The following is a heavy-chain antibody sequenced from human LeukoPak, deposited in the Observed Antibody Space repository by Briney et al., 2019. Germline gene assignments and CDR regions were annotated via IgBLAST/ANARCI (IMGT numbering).Heavy chain of an antibody. J-gene: IGHJ3*02. CDR3: AKDSPPYGSGSFDAFDI. Sequence: GGSLRLSCVDSGFTFSSYAMSWVRQAPGKGLEWVSGISWNSGSIGYADSVKGRFTISRDNAKNSLYLQMNSLRAEDTALYYCAKDSPPYGSGSFDAFDIWGQGTMVTVSS. CDR1: GFTFSSYA. V-gene: IGHV3-9*01. D-gene: IGHD3-10*01. CDR2: ISWNSGSI.